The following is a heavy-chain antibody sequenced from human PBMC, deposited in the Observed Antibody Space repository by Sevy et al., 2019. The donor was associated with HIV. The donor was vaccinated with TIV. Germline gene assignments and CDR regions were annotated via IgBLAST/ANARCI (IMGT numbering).Heavy chain of an antibody. CDR3: ARESTKDIVVVPAFDP. CDR2: IIPIFGTA. CDR1: GGTFSSYA. D-gene: IGHD2-2*01. Sequence: ASVKVSCKASGGTFSSYAISWVLQAPGQGLEWMGGIIPIFGTANYAQKFQGRVTITADESTSTAYMELSSLRSEDTAVYYCARESTKDIVVVPAFDPWGQRTLVTVSS. V-gene: IGHV1-69*13. J-gene: IGHJ5*02.